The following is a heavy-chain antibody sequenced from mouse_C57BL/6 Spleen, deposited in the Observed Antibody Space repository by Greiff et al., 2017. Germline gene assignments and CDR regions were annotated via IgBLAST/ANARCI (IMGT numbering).Heavy chain of an antibody. Sequence: VQLQQPGAELVRPGSSVKLSCKASGYTFTSYWMHWVKQRPIQGLEWIGNIDPSDSETHYNQKFKDKATLTVDKSSSTAYMQLSSLTSEDSAVYYCARGTMFTTQAGFAYWGQGTLVTVSA. CDR2: IDPSDSET. V-gene: IGHV1-52*01. D-gene: IGHD2-2*01. CDR3: ARGTMFTTQAGFAY. J-gene: IGHJ3*01. CDR1: GYTFTSYW.